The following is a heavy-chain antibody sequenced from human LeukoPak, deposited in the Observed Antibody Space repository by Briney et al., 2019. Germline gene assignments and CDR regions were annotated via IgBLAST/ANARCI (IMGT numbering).Heavy chain of an antibody. CDR1: SDSIGNYY. J-gene: IGHJ5*02. CDR2: YSSTGDS. Sequence: SETLSLTCTVSSDSIGNYYWTWIRQSPGKRLEWLGYYSSTGDSEYNPSLKSRVTMSVDMSKNQFSLKLTSVTAADTAVYFCASGYHWNYGWFDPWGQGTLVTVSS. V-gene: IGHV4-59*01. CDR3: ASGYHWNYGWFDP. D-gene: IGHD1-7*01.